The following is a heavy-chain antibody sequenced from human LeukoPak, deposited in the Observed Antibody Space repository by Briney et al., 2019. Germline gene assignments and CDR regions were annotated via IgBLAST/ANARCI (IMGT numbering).Heavy chain of an antibody. CDR1: GYTLTKLS. J-gene: IGHJ4*02. D-gene: IGHD3-9*01. V-gene: IGHV1-24*01. CDR3: ATIPRGCRPLIGYARSYFDY. CDR2: FDPEDGET. Sequence: ASVKVTCKVSGYTLTKLSMHWVRQAPGKGLEWMGGFDPEDGETIYAQKFQGRVTMTEDTSTDTAYMELSSLRSEDTAVYYCATIPRGCRPLIGYARSYFDYWGQGTLDTVSS.